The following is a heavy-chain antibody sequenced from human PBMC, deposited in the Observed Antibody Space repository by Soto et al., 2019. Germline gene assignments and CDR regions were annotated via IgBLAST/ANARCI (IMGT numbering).Heavy chain of an antibody. CDR1: GFTFSSYG. Sequence: VQLVESGGGVVQPGRSLRLSCAASGFTFSSYGMHWVRQAPGKGLEWVAVISYDGSNKYYADSVKGRFTIPRDNSKNKQYLQMNSLRAEDTAVYYCAKAGVAWFGELSVDPWGQGTLVTVPS. D-gene: IGHD3-10*01. CDR2: ISYDGSNK. V-gene: IGHV3-30*18. J-gene: IGHJ5*02. CDR3: AKAGVAWFGELSVDP.